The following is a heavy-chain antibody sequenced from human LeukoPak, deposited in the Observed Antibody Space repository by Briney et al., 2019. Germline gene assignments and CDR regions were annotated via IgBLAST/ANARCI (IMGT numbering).Heavy chain of an antibody. J-gene: IGHJ4*02. CDR2: IYSSGTT. D-gene: IGHD2-2*02. V-gene: IGHV4-31*02. Sequence: SQTLSLTCTVSGDSISSRDSYWSWIRQYPGKALEWIGFIYSSGTTNYNPSLRSRVTLSVDTSQNQFFLWLTSVTDADTATYYCVRNTDGRSIGDYWGQGTLVTVSS. CDR3: VRNTDGRSIGDY. CDR1: GDSISSRDSY.